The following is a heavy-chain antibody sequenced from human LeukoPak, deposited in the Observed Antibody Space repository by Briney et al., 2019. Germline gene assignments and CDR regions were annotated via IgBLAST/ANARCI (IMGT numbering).Heavy chain of an antibody. V-gene: IGHV3-43*02. Sequence: GGSLRLSGAASGFTFDDYAMHWVRQAPGKGLEGVSLIRCDCCSTYYADSVKGRFTISRDNSKNSLYLQMNSLSTEDTALYYCAKVPFGYEGRKRDFDYWGQGTLVTVSS. CDR2: IRCDCCST. CDR1: GFTFDDYA. D-gene: IGHD2-2*01. J-gene: IGHJ4*02. CDR3: AKVPFGYEGRKRDFDY.